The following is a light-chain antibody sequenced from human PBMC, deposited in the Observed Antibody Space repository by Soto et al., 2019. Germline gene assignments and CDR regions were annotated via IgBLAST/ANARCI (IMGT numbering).Light chain of an antibody. CDR3: QQYDSTPRT. CDR1: QSVLYSSNNKNY. V-gene: IGKV4-1*01. Sequence: DLVMTQSPDSLAVSLGERATINCKSSQSVLYSSNNKNYLAWYQQKQGQPPKLLIYLASTRESGVPDRFSGSGSGTDFTLTISSLQAEDVAVYYCQQYDSTPRTFGQGTKVEIK. J-gene: IGKJ1*01. CDR2: LAS.